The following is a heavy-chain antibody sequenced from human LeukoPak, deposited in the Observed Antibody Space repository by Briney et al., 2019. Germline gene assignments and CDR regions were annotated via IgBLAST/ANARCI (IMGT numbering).Heavy chain of an antibody. CDR2: ISSSGSNK. D-gene: IGHD5-12*01. CDR3: ARAMRSGYDY. Sequence: PGGSLRLSCAASGFTFGSFEMNWVRQAPGKGLEWLSYISSSGSNKYYADSLKGRFTISRDNAKNSLYLQMNSLRDEDTAVYYCARAMRSGYDYWGQGTLVTVSS. J-gene: IGHJ4*02. V-gene: IGHV3-48*03. CDR1: GFTFGSFE.